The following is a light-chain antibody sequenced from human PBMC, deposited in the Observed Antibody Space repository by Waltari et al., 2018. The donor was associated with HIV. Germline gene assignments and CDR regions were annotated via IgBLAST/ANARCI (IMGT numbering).Light chain of an antibody. CDR2: DVN. Sequence: QSALTQPRSVSGSPGQSVTTSCTGTSSDVGGYNYFSWYQQHPGKAPKLMIYDVNKRPSGVPDRFSGSKSGNTASLTISGLQAEDEADYYCCSYAGNYTLGVFGGGTKLTVL. CDR3: CSYAGNYTLGV. V-gene: IGLV2-11*01. J-gene: IGLJ3*02. CDR1: SSDVGGYNY.